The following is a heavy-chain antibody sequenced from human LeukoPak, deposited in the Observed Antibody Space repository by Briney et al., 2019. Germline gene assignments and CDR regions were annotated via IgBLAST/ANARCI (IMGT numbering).Heavy chain of an antibody. J-gene: IGHJ4*02. D-gene: IGHD6-13*01. Sequence: PSETLSLTCTVSGGSISSSSYYWGWIRQPPGKGLEWIGSIYYSGSTYYNPSLKSRVTISVDTSKNQFSLKLSSVTAADTAVHYCAGGIAAIDALDYWGQGTLVTVSS. V-gene: IGHV4-39*01. CDR3: AGGIAAIDALDY. CDR2: IYYSGST. CDR1: GGSISSSSYY.